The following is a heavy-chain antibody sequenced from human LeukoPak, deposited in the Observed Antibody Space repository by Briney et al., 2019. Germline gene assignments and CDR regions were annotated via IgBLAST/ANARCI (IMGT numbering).Heavy chain of an antibody. CDR2: ISWNSGSI. Sequence: GGSLRLSRAASGFTFDDYAMHWVRQAPGKGLEWVSGISWNSGSIGYADSVKGRFTISRDNAKNSLYLQMNSLRTEDTALYYCAKGHTYGFDYVDYWGQGTLVTVSS. CDR3: AKGHTYGFDYVDY. D-gene: IGHD5-18*01. V-gene: IGHV3-9*01. J-gene: IGHJ4*02. CDR1: GFTFDDYA.